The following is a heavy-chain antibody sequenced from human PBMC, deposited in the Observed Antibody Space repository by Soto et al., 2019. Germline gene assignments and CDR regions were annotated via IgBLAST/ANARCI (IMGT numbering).Heavy chain of an antibody. J-gene: IGHJ4*02. CDR1: GFTFSSYA. Sequence: QVQLVESGGGVVQPGRSLRLSCAASGFTFSSYAMHWVRQAPGKGLEWVAVISYDGSNKYYADSVKGRFTISRDNSKNTLDLQMNSLRAEDTAVYYCARVAVEMATIHVFDYWGQGTLVTVSS. CDR3: ARVAVEMATIHVFDY. V-gene: IGHV3-30-3*01. D-gene: IGHD5-12*01. CDR2: ISYDGSNK.